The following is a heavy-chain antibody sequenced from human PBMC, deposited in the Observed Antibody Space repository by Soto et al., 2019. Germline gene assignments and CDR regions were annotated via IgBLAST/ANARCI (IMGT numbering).Heavy chain of an antibody. CDR3: AGYYYGMDV. J-gene: IGHJ6*02. CDR2: ISYDEANK. V-gene: IGHV3-30-3*01. CDR1: GFTFSNYA. Sequence: GGSLRLSCAASGFTFSNYAMHWVRRAPGRGLEWVAVISYDEANKYYADSVKGRFTISRDSSTSTAYMELSSLRSEDTAVYYCAGYYYGMDVWGQGTTVTVSS.